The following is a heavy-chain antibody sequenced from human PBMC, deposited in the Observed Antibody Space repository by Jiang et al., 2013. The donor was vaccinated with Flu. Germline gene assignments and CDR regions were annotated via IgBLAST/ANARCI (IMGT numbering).Heavy chain of an antibody. CDR3: ARRSPTDY. CDR2: INPNTGNP. V-gene: IGHV7-4-1*02. Sequence: QSGSELKKPGASVKISCKTSGYSFTTYSINWVRQAPGQGLQWMGWINPNTGNPIYAQGFTGRFVFSLDTSVNTAYLQINNLEAEDTAVYYCARRSPTDYWGQGTLVTVSS. CDR1: GYSFTTYS. D-gene: IGHD4-17*01. J-gene: IGHJ1*01.